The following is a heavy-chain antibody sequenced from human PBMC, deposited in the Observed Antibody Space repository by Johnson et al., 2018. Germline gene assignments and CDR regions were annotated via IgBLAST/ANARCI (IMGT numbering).Heavy chain of an antibody. CDR1: GFTFSSYA. J-gene: IGHJ1*01. V-gene: IGHV3-23*04. Sequence: VQLVQSGGGLVQPGGSLRLSCAASGFTFSSYAMSWVRQAPGKGLEWVSAISGSGGSTYYADSVKGRFTISRDNSKNTLYLQMNSLRAEDTAVYYWARDDDYVWGSYRSIYFQHWGQGTLVTVSS. D-gene: IGHD3-16*02. CDR3: ARDDDYVWGSYRSIYFQH. CDR2: ISGSGGST.